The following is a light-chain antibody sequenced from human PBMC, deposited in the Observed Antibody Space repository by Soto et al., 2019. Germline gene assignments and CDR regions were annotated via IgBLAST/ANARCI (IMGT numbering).Light chain of an antibody. CDR3: AAWDDSLSVYV. CDR2: SNN. V-gene: IGLV1-47*02. J-gene: IGLJ1*01. CDR1: SSNIGSNY. Sequence: QSVLTQPPSASGTPGQRVTISCSGSSSNIGSNYVYWYQQLPGTAPKLLIYSNNQRPSGVPDRFSGSKSGTPASLAISGLRSEDEADYYCAAWDDSLSVYVFGTGTKVTVL.